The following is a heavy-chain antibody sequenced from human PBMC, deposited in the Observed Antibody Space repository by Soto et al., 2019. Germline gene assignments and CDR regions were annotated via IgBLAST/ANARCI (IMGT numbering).Heavy chain of an antibody. D-gene: IGHD6-13*01. V-gene: IGHV4-59*01. Sequence: LSLTCTVSGGSMRNYFWTWIRQPPGKGLEWIGYIHYSGTTSFFPSYNPSLRSRVTISEDTPKNQFSLKLLSVTTADTAVYFCAAGEASSRNLAPYYLDFWGQGTLVTVSS. CDR2: IHYSGTT. CDR1: GGSMRNYF. J-gene: IGHJ4*02. CDR3: AAGEASSRNLAPYYLDF.